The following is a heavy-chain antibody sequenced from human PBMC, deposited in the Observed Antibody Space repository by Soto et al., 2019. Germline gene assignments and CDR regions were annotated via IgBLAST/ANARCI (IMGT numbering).Heavy chain of an antibody. J-gene: IGHJ4*02. V-gene: IGHV3-30*18. CDR1: GFPFSGFG. CDR2: LSSDEGNE. D-gene: IGHD2-21*02. CDR3: AKEHPCPDVTACPPTPDY. Sequence: QVQLVESGGGVVQLGTSLRFACVASGFPFSGFGMHWVRQAPGKGLEWVAVLSSDEGNEFYADPVKGRFPIARDNSKNTLYLQIDNLRAEDTAVYYCAKEHPCPDVTACPPTPDYWGQGTLVTVSS.